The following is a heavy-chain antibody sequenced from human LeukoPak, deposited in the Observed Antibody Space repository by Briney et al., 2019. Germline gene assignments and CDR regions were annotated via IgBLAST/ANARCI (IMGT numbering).Heavy chain of an antibody. V-gene: IGHV1-69*05. CDR1: GGTFSSYA. D-gene: IGHD6-6*01. J-gene: IGHJ4*02. CDR2: IIPIFGTA. CDR3: ARSSYSSSPVNY. Sequence: SVKVSCKASGGTFSSYAISWVRQAPGQGLEWMGRIIPIFGTANYAQKFQGRVTITTDESTSTAYMELSSLRSEDTAVYYCARSSYSSSPVNYWGQGTPVTVSS.